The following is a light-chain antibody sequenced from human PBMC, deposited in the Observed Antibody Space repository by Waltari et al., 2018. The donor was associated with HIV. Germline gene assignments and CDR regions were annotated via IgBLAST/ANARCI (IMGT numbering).Light chain of an antibody. CDR3: SSFSSSSTPYV. CDR1: TSDVGGYNY. V-gene: IGLV2-14*01. Sequence: QSGLTQPASVSGSPGQPLTISCTGTTSDVGGYNYVSWYQQHPGKAPKLIIYEVSNRPSGVSKRFSGSKSGNTASLTISGLQPEDETDYYCSSFSSSSTPYVFGTGTKVTVL. CDR2: EVS. J-gene: IGLJ1*01.